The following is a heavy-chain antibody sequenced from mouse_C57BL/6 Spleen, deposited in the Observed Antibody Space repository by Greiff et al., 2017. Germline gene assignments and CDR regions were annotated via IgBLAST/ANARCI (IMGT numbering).Heavy chain of an antibody. D-gene: IGHD2-5*01. V-gene: IGHV7-3*01. CDR1: GFTFTDYY. Sequence: EVNVVESGGGLVQPGGSLSLSCAASGFTFTDYYMSWVRQPPGKALEWLGFIRNKANGYTTEYSASVKGRFTISRDNSQSILYLQMNALRAEDSATYYCARSGYYRNYGGFDYWGQGTTLTVSS. CDR2: IRNKANGYTT. J-gene: IGHJ2*01. CDR3: ARSGYYRNYGGFDY.